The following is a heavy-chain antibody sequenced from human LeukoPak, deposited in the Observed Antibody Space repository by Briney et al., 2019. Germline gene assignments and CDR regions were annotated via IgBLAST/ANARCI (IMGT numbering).Heavy chain of an antibody. J-gene: IGHJ4*02. D-gene: IGHD2-2*01. CDR3: ARGGGIRIVVVPAATPLDY. CDR1: GFTFNTYT. CDR2: ISGSSGII. Sequence: PGGSLRLSCAASGFTFNTYTMNWVRQAPGKGLEWVSYISGSSGIIDYADSVRGRFTISRDNAKNSLYLQMNSLRAEDTAVYYCARGGGIRIVVVPAATPLDYWGQGTLVTVSS. V-gene: IGHV3-48*01.